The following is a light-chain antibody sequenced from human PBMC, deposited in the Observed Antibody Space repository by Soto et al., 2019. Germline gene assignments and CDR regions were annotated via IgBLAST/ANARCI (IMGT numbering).Light chain of an antibody. Sequence: SVLTQPASVSGSPGQSITISCTGTSSDVGGYNYVCWYQQYPGKAPELIIYQVSHRPSGVSNRFSGSKSGNTASLTISGLQAEDEADYYCSSYTSNTNMVFGGGTQLTVL. J-gene: IGLJ3*02. V-gene: IGLV2-14*01. CDR2: QVS. CDR3: SSYTSNTNMV. CDR1: SSDVGGYNY.